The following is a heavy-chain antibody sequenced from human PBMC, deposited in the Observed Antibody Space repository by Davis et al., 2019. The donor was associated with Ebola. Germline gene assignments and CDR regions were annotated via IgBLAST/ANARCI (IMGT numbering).Heavy chain of an antibody. Sequence: AASVKVSCKASGGTFSSYAISWVRQAPGQGLEWMGGIIPIFGTANYAQKFQGRVTITADKSTSTAYMELSSLTSEDTAVYYCARGRKVARMGSWFDSWGQGTLVTVSS. CDR1: GGTFSSYA. D-gene: IGHD5-12*01. J-gene: IGHJ5*01. CDR3: ARGRKVARMGSWFDS. V-gene: IGHV1-69*06. CDR2: IIPIFGTA.